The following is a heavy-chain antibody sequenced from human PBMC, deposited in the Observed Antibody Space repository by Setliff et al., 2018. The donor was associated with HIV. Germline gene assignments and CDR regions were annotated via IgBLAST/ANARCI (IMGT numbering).Heavy chain of an antibody. CDR3: AAASSWDPLLDY. J-gene: IGHJ4*02. CDR2: IYHSGRT. V-gene: IGHV4-38-2*01. CDR1: GYSISSGYY. Sequence: SETLSLTCAVSGYSISSGYYWGWIRQPPGKGLEWIGSIYHSGRTYYNPSLKSRVTISVDTSKNQFSLKLTSVTAADTAVYYCAAASSWDPLLDYWGQGTLVTVSS. D-gene: IGHD6-13*01.